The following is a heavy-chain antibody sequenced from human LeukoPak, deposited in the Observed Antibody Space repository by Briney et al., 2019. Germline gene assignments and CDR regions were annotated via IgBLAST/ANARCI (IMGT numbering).Heavy chain of an antibody. CDR3: AGGAAGGEFDY. Sequence: KPSETLSLACTISGGSISSYYWSWIRQPPGKGLEWLGYIYYSGSTNYNPSLKSRLTISVDTSKNQFSLKLSSVTAADTAVYYCAGGAAGGEFDYWGQGTLVTVSS. D-gene: IGHD6-13*01. CDR2: IYYSGST. J-gene: IGHJ4*02. CDR1: GGSISSYY. V-gene: IGHV4-59*08.